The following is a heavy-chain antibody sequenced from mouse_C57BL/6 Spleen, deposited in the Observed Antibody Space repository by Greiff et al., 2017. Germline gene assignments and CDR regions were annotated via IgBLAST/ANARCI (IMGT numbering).Heavy chain of an antibody. CDR1: EYEFPSHD. V-gene: IGHV5-2*01. CDR2: INSDGGST. CDR3: ARSPHYYGSSPSYWYFDV. J-gene: IGHJ1*03. Sequence: EVQGVESGGGLVQPGESLKLSCESNEYEFPSHDMSWVRKTPEKRLELVAAINSDGGSTYYPDTMERRFIISRDNTKKTLYLQMSSLRSEDTALYYCARSPHYYGSSPSYWYFDVWGTGTTVTVSS. D-gene: IGHD1-1*01.